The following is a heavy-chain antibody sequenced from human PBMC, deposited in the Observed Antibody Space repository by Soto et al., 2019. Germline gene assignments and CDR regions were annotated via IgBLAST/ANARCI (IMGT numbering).Heavy chain of an antibody. V-gene: IGHV3-23*01. Sequence: GSLRLSCAASGFTFSTYAMSWARQAPGKGLEWVSTISADGSGAHYADSVRGRFTISKDNSKNTLYLQMERLRVEDTAIYYCDGSDFWGQGTLVTVSS. D-gene: IGHD2-15*01. CDR2: ISADGSGA. CDR3: DGSDF. CDR1: GFTFSTYA. J-gene: IGHJ4*02.